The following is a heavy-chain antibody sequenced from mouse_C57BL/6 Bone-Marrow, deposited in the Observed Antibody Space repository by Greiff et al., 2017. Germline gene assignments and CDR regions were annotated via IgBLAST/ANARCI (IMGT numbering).Heavy chain of an antibody. V-gene: IGHV1-80*01. J-gene: IGHJ2*01. D-gene: IGHD1-1*01. CDR2: IYPGDGDT. Sequence: VQLQQSGAELVKPGASVKISCKASGYAFSSYWMNWVKQRPGKGLEWIGQIYPGDGDTNYNGKFKGKATLTADKSSSTAYMQLSSLTSEDSAVYFCARESTTVPRYYFDYWGQGTTLIVSS. CDR3: ARESTTVPRYYFDY. CDR1: GYAFSSYW.